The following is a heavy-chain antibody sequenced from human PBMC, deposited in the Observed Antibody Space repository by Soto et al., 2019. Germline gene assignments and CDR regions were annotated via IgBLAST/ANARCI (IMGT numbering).Heavy chain of an antibody. V-gene: IGHV3-9*01. CDR3: AKDEGYCNSISCTDAFDY. D-gene: IGHD2-2*01. J-gene: IGHJ3*01. CDR1: GFTFVDYA. CDR2: ISWDGGYK. Sequence: EVQLVESGGGLVQPGRSLRLSCAASGFTFVDYAMHWVRQAPGQGLEWVSGISWDGGYKGYADSVKGRFSISRDNAKKSLYLEMISLRVEDTALYYCAKDEGYCNSISCTDAFDYWGQGTTVTVSS.